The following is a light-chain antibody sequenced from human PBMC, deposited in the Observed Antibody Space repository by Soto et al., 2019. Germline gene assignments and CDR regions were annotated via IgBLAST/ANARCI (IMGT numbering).Light chain of an antibody. CDR3: QQSYTTPYT. Sequence: DIQMTQSPSSLSASVGDRITITCRASQSITTYLNWYQQKPGKAPNLLIYAASSLQSGVPSRFSGSGSGTDFTLTIISLQPEDFATYYCQQSYTTPYTFGQGTKLEI. CDR1: QSITTY. CDR2: AAS. V-gene: IGKV1-39*01. J-gene: IGKJ2*01.